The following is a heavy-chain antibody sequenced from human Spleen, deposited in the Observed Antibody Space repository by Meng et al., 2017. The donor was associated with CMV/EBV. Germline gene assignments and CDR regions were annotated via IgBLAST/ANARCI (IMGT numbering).Heavy chain of an antibody. CDR1: GGSISSSSYY. D-gene: IGHD6-13*01. Sequence: SETLSHTCTVSGGSISSSSYYWGWIRQPPGKGLEWIGSIYYSGSTYYNPSLKSRVTISVDTSKNQFSLKLSSVTAADTAVYYCARGYSSSWYDYWGQGTLVTVSS. V-gene: IGHV4-39*07. CDR2: IYYSGST. CDR3: ARGYSSSWYDY. J-gene: IGHJ4*02.